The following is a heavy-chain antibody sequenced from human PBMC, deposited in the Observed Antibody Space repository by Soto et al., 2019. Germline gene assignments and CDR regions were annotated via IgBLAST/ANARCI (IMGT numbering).Heavy chain of an antibody. CDR1: GGSISSYY. CDR3: ARRYGGAFDI. CDR2: IYYSGST. Sequence: QVQLQESGPGLVKPSETLSLTCTVSGGSISSYYWSWIRQPPGKGLEWIGYIYYSGSTNYNPSLKXRVTISVDISKNPFSLKLSSVTAAGTAVYYCARRYGGAFDIWGQGTMVTVSS. V-gene: IGHV4-59*01. J-gene: IGHJ3*02. D-gene: IGHD4-17*01.